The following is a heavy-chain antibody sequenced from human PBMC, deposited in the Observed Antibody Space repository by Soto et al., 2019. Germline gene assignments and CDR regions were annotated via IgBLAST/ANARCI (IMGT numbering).Heavy chain of an antibody. CDR2: ISWNSGSI. CDR1: GFTFDDYA. Sequence: GGSLRLSCAASGFTFDDYAMHWVRQAPGKGLEWVSGISWNSGSIGYADSVKGRFTISRDNAKNSLYLQMNSLRAEDTALYYCAKGRGVDTAMVRYFDYWGQGTLVTVSS. V-gene: IGHV3-9*01. D-gene: IGHD5-18*01. CDR3: AKGRGVDTAMVRYFDY. J-gene: IGHJ4*02.